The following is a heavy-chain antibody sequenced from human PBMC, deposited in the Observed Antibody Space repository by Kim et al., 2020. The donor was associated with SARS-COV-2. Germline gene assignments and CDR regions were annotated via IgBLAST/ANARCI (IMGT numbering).Heavy chain of an antibody. D-gene: IGHD6-6*01. CDR1: GYTFTGYY. CDR2: INPNSGGT. V-gene: IGHV1-2*02. J-gene: IGHJ5*02. Sequence: ASVKVSCKASGYTFTGYYMHWVRQAPGQGLEWMGWINPNSGGTNYAQKFQGRVTMTRDTSISTAYMELSRLRSDDTAVYYCARERGRYSSSSGIGWFDPWGQGTLVTVSS. CDR3: ARERGRYSSSSGIGWFDP.